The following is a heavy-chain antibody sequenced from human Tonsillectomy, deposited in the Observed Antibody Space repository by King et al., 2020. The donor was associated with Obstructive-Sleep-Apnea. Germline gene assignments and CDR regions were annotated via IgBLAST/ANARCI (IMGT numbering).Heavy chain of an antibody. CDR1: GFTFGDYA. CDR2: IRSKAYGGTT. CDR3: TRDHRAGGAYFRYFDY. J-gene: IGHJ4*02. D-gene: IGHD1-26*01. Sequence: QLVQSGGGLVQPGRSLRLSCTASGFTFGDYAMSWFRQAPGKGLEWVSFIRSKAYGGTTEYAASVKGRFTISRDDSKSFAYLQMNSLKTEDTAVYYCTRDHRAGGAYFRYFDYWGQGTLVTVSS. V-gene: IGHV3-49*03.